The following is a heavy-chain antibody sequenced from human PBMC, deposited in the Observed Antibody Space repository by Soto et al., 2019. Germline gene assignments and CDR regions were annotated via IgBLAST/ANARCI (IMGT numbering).Heavy chain of an antibody. CDR2: ISGSGGST. Sequence: PGGSLRLSCAASGFTFSSYAMSWVRQAPGKGLEWVSAISGSGGSTYYADSVKGRFTISRDNSKNTLYLQMNSLRAEDTAVYYCAKDDGDTAMANGFMDVWGKGTTVTVSS. CDR3: AKDDGDTAMANGFMDV. D-gene: IGHD5-18*01. V-gene: IGHV3-23*01. J-gene: IGHJ6*03. CDR1: GFTFSSYA.